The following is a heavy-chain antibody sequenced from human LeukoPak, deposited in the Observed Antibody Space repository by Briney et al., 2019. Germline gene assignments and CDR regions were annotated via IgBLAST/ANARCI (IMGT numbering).Heavy chain of an antibody. Sequence: SQTLSLTCTVSGGSISSGGYYWSWIRQHPGKGLEWIGYIYYSGSTYYNPSLKSRVTISVDTSKNQFSLKLSSVTAADTAVYYCARGLGCTNGVCYSNWFDPWGQGTLVTVSS. CDR1: GGSISSGGYY. D-gene: IGHD2-8*01. CDR3: ARGLGCTNGVCYSNWFDP. CDR2: IYYSGST. J-gene: IGHJ5*02. V-gene: IGHV4-31*03.